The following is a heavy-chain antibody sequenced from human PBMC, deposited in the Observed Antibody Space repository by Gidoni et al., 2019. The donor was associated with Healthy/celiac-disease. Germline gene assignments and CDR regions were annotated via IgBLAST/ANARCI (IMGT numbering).Heavy chain of an antibody. J-gene: IGHJ4*02. CDR2: INSDGSST. V-gene: IGHV3-74*01. Sequence: EVQLVESGGGLVQPGGSLSLSCAASGFTFSSYWMQWVRQAPGKGLVWVSRINSDGSSTSYADSVKGRFTISRDNAKNTLYLQMNSLRAEDTAVYYCARDPRIQLWFPLGDSSPYFDYWGQGTLVTVSS. CDR1: GFTFSSYW. CDR3: ARDPRIQLWFPLGDSSPYFDY. D-gene: IGHD5-18*01.